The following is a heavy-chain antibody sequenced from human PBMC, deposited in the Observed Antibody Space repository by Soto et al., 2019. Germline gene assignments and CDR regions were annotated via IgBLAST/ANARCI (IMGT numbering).Heavy chain of an antibody. CDR2: IYTSGTT. CDR3: ARDGFGRYDDSRSEAFDI. D-gene: IGHD3-22*01. V-gene: IGHV3-53*01. J-gene: IGHJ3*02. CDR1: GLTVSDKY. Sequence: PGGSLRLSCAASGLTVSDKYMNWVRQAPGKGLEWVSVIYTSGTTYYADSVKGRFTISRDNFKNTLYLQMNSLRAEDTAMYYCARDGFGRYDDSRSEAFDIWGQGTMVTVSS.